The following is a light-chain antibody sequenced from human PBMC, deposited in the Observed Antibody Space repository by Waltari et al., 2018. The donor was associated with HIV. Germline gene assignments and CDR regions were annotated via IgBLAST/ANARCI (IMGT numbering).Light chain of an antibody. J-gene: IGLJ3*02. V-gene: IGLV1-47*01. CDR3: AAWDDILSGWV. CDR2: RDN. CDR1: SANVGNT. Sequence: QSVLTQPPSASGTPGQRVPISCSGSSANVGNTVYWYQHLPGTAPKVLIYRDNQRPSGVPDRFSGSRSGTSASLDVSGLRSEDEANYFCAAWDDILSGWVFGGGTKLTVL.